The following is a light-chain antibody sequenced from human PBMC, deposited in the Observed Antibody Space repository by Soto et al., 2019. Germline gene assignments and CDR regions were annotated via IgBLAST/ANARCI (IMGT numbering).Light chain of an antibody. V-gene: IGLV2-8*01. J-gene: IGLJ1*01. CDR3: SSFADSNSYV. CDR2: EVS. CDR1: SSDIGGYTY. Sequence: LTQPPSASGSPGQSVTISCSGSSSDIGGYTYVSWYQHHPGKAPKLMIYEVSKRPSGVPDRFSGSKSGNTASLTVSGLQAEDEADYYCSSFADSNSYVFGTGTKVTVL.